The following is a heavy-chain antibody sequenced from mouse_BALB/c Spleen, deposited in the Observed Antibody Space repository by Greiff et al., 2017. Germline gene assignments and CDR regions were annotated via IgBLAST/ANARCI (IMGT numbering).Heavy chain of an antibody. Sequence: EVHLVESGGGLVKPGGSLKLSCAASGFTFSDYYMYWVRQTPEKRLEWVATISDGGSYTYYPDSVKGRFTISRDNAKNNLYLQMSSLKSEDTAMYYCARDRDGYDEFAYWGQGTLVTVSA. J-gene: IGHJ3*01. D-gene: IGHD2-2*01. CDR3: ARDRDGYDEFAY. CDR2: ISDGGSYT. V-gene: IGHV5-4*02. CDR1: GFTFSDYY.